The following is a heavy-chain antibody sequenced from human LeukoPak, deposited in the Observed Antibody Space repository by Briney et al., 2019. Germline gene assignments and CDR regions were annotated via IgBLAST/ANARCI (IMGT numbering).Heavy chain of an antibody. D-gene: IGHD6-13*01. CDR3: ARVVGRIAAAANQAFDI. V-gene: IGHV1-18*04. J-gene: IGHJ3*02. CDR2: ISAYNGNT. Sequence: ASVKVSCKASGYTFTNYFMHWVRQAPGQGLEWMGWISAYNGNTNYAQKLQGRVTMTTDTSTSTAYMELGSLRSDDTAMYYCARVVGRIAAAANQAFDIWGQGTMVTVSS. CDR1: GYTFTNYF.